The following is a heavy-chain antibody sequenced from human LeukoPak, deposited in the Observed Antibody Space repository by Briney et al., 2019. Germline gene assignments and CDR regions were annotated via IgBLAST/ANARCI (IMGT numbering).Heavy chain of an antibody. Sequence: SETLSLTCTVSGGSISSYYWSWIRQPPGKGLEWIGYIYYSGSTNYNPSLKSRATISVDTSKNQFSLKLSSVTAADTAVYYCARDYLYSSSWPATQIYGMDVWGQGTTVTVSS. CDR2: IYYSGST. CDR1: GGSISSYY. D-gene: IGHD6-13*01. J-gene: IGHJ6*02. V-gene: IGHV4-59*01. CDR3: ARDYLYSSSWPATQIYGMDV.